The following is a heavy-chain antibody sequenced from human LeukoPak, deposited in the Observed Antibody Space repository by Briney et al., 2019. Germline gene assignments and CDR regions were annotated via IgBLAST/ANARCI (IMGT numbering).Heavy chain of an antibody. V-gene: IGHV4-34*01. CDR3: ARGVATIG. CDR2: INHSGST. Sequence: SETLSLTCAVYGGSFSGYYWSWIRQPPGKGLEWIGEINHSGSTNYNPSLKSRVTISVDTSKNQFSLKLSSVTAADTAVYYCARGVATIGWGQGTLVTVSS. J-gene: IGHJ4*02. CDR1: GGSFSGYY. D-gene: IGHD5-24*01.